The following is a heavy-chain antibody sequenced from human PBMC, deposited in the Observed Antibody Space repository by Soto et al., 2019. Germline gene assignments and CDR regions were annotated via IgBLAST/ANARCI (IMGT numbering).Heavy chain of an antibody. V-gene: IGHV3-30*18. J-gene: IGHJ6*02. CDR2: ISYDGSNK. CDR3: AKDLGITIFGVDYYYGMDV. Sequence: PGGSLRLSCAASGFTFSSYGMHWVRQAPGKGLEWVAVISYDGSNKYYADSVKGRFTISRDNSKNTLYLQMNSLRAEDTAVYYCAKDLGITIFGVDYYYGMDVWGQGTTVTVSS. CDR1: GFTFSSYG. D-gene: IGHD3-3*01.